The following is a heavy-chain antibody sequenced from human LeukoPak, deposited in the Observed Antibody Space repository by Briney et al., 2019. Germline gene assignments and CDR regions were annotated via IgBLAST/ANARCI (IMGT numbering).Heavy chain of an antibody. J-gene: IGHJ4*02. V-gene: IGHV4-59*08. D-gene: IGHD3-10*01. Sequence: SETLSLTCTVSGGSLSSYYWSWIRQPPGEGLEWIGYIYYSGSTNYNPSLKSRVTISVDTSKTQFSLKLSSVTAADTAVYYCARHELAYYGSGSYYDYWGQGTLVTVSS. CDR1: GGSLSSYY. CDR3: ARHELAYYGSGSYYDY. CDR2: IYYSGST.